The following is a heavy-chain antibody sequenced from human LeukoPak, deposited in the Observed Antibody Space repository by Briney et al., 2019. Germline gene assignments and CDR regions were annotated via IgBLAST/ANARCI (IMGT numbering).Heavy chain of an antibody. Sequence: PGRSLRLSCAASGFTFSYYGMHYVRQAPGKGLEWIAVISEDGRNKNFADSVKGRFTISRDNSHNTLSLQMNSLKPEDTGVYYCAEDRQTTASGTSEYWGQGTLVTVSS. D-gene: IGHD6-13*01. CDR1: GFTFSYYG. CDR3: AEDRQTTASGTSEY. J-gene: IGHJ4*02. CDR2: ISEDGRNK. V-gene: IGHV3-30*18.